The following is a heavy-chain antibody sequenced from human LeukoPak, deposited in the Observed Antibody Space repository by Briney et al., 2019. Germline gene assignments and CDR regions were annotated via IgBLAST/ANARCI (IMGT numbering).Heavy chain of an antibody. D-gene: IGHD5-12*01. CDR2: IRSKANSYAT. CDR1: GFTFSGSA. CDR3: TRPLWGYSGYDSTRQDY. Sequence: GGSLRLSCAASGFTFSGSAMHWVRQASGKGLEWVGRIRSKANSYATAYAASVKGRFTISRDDSKNTAYLQMNSLKTEDTAVYYCTRPLWGYSGYDSTRQDYWGQGTLVIVSS. J-gene: IGHJ4*02. V-gene: IGHV3-73*01.